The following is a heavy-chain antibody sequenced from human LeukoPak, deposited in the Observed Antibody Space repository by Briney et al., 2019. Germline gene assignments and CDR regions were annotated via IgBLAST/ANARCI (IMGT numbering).Heavy chain of an antibody. V-gene: IGHV3-11*01. Sequence: GGSLRLSCAASGFTFSHHFMTWIRQAPGKGLEWISYISGSGATCYASSVQGRFTISRDNAQNSLWLQMSSLRAEDTAVYYCARDPMHNGGNSGAFDFWGQGTLVTVSS. CDR1: GFTFSHHF. CDR2: ISGSGAT. J-gene: IGHJ3*01. D-gene: IGHD2-21*01. CDR3: ARDPMHNGGNSGAFDF.